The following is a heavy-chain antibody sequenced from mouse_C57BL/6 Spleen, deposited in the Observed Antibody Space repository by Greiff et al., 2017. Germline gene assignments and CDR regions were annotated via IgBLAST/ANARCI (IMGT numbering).Heavy chain of an antibody. Sequence: DVHLVESGGGLVQPGGSLKLSCAASGFTFSDYGMAWVRQAPRKGPEWVAFISNLAYSIYYADTVTGRFTISRENAKNTLYLEMSSLRSEDTAMYYCAIYDGYSYAMDYWGQGTSVTVSS. J-gene: IGHJ4*01. CDR1: GFTFSDYG. CDR3: AIYDGYSYAMDY. D-gene: IGHD2-3*01. V-gene: IGHV5-15*01. CDR2: ISNLAYSI.